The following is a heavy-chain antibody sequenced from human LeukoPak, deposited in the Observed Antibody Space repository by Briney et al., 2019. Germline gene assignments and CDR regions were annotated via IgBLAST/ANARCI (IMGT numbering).Heavy chain of an antibody. CDR3: ARAVDNWNYDY. Sequence: SETLSLTCTVSGGSISNYYWSWIRQPPGKGLEWIGYIYYSGSTNYNPSLKSRVTISVDTSKNQFSLKLRSVTAADTAVYYCARAVDNWNYDYWGQGTLVTVSS. CDR1: GGSISNYY. D-gene: IGHD1-7*01. J-gene: IGHJ4*02. V-gene: IGHV4-59*12. CDR2: IYYSGST.